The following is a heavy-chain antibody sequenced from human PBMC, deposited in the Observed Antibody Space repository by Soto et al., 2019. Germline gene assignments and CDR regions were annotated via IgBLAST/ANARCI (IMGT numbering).Heavy chain of an antibody. Sequence: PXGSLRLSCVASGFAFRDFDLHWVRQAPGKGLEWVAGISHHGLKEHYADSVKGRFTISRDNSKKTVYPQLNSLRGDDTAVYYCAKDWVGGSNKYYFEYWGQGTLVTVSS. CDR2: ISHHGLKE. V-gene: IGHV3-30*18. J-gene: IGHJ4*02. CDR1: GFAFRDFD. D-gene: IGHD1-26*01. CDR3: AKDWVGGSNKYYFEY.